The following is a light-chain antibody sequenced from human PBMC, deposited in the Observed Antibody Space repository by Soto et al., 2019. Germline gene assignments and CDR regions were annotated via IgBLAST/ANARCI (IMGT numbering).Light chain of an antibody. CDR2: AAS. CDR3: QKYNSALRT. CDR1: QGISSY. Sequence: DIQMTQSPSSLSASVGDRVSITCRASQGISSYLAWYQQKPGKVPKLLIYAASTLQSGVPSRFSGSGSGTDFTLTISSLQPEDVATYYCQKYNSALRTFGQGTKVDIK. J-gene: IGKJ1*01. V-gene: IGKV1-27*01.